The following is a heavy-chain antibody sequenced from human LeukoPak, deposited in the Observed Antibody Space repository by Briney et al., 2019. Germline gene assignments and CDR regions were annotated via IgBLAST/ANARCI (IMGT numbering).Heavy chain of an antibody. D-gene: IGHD1-26*01. V-gene: IGHV1-18*01. Sequence: ASVKVSCKASGYTFPTYGIIWVRQAPGQGLEWMGWISPYNGFTNYAQKFQGRVTMTTDTSTSTAYMELRTLRSDDTAVYYCARDSGSYNGFDPWGQGTLVTVSS. CDR1: GYTFPTYG. CDR3: ARDSGSYNGFDP. J-gene: IGHJ5*02. CDR2: ISPYNGFT.